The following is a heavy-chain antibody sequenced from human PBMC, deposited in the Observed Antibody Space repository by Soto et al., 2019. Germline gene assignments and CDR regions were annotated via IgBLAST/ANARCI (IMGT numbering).Heavy chain of an antibody. CDR2: INAGNGNT. Sequence: QVQLVQSGAEVKKPGASVKGSCKASGYTFTSYAMHWVRQAPGQGLEWMGWINAGNGNTKYSQKFQGRVTITRDTSASTAYMKLSTLRSEDTAVYYCARGPGGPDGPGDYWGQGTLVTVSS. V-gene: IGHV1-3*01. J-gene: IGHJ4*02. CDR1: GYTFTSYA. D-gene: IGHD2-15*01. CDR3: ARGPGGPDGPGDY.